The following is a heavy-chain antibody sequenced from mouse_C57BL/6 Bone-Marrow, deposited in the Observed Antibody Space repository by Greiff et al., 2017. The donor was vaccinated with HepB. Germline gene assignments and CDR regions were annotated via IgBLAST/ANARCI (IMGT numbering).Heavy chain of an antibody. CDR1: GYTFTSYW. V-gene: IGHV1-64*01. Sequence: VQLQQSGAELVKPGASVKLSCKASGYTFTSYWMHWVKQRPGQGLEWIGMIHPNSGSTNYNEKFKSKATLTVDKSSSTAYMQPSSLTSEDSAVYYCARGPFHYYGSGGFAYWGQGTLVTVSA. D-gene: IGHD1-1*01. J-gene: IGHJ3*01. CDR3: ARGPFHYYGSGGFAY. CDR2: IHPNSGST.